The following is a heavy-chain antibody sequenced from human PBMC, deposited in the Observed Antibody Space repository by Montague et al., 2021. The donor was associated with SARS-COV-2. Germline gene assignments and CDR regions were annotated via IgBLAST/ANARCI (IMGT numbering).Heavy chain of an antibody. V-gene: IGHV4-34*01. CDR3: ARVRYYGSGTSLGMDV. CDR2: INHSGTT. Sequence: SETLSLTCAVYGGSFNGYSCSWIRQPPGKGLEWIGEINHSGTTNYNPSLQSRVTISVDTSKNQFSLKLSSVTAADTAVYYCARVRYYGSGTSLGMDVWGQGTMVTVSS. CDR1: GGSFNGYS. J-gene: IGHJ6*02. D-gene: IGHD3-10*01.